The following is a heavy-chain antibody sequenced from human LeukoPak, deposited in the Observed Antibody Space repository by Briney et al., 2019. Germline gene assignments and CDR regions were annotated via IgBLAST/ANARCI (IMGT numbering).Heavy chain of an antibody. J-gene: IGHJ6*02. Sequence: PSETLSLTCTVSGGSISSYYWSWIRQPPGKGLEWIGYIYYSGSTNYNPSPKSRVTISVDTSKNQFSLKLSSVTAADTAVYYCARGPGYCSSTSCYGPYYYYGMDVWGQGTTVTVSS. CDR1: GGSISSYY. V-gene: IGHV4-59*01. CDR2: IYYSGST. D-gene: IGHD2-2*01. CDR3: ARGPGYCSSTSCYGPYYYYGMDV.